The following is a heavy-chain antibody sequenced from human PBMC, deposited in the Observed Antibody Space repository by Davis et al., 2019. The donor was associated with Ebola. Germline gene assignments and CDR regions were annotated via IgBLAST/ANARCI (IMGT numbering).Heavy chain of an antibody. V-gene: IGHV3-11*01. CDR1: GFTFSDYY. CDR2: ISSSGSTI. D-gene: IGHD5-12*01. CDR3: ARARRPIVATISNYYYGMDV. Sequence: GGSLRLSCAASGFTFSDYYMSWIRQAPGKGLEWVSYISSSGSTIYYADSVKGRFTISRDNAKNSLYLQMNSLRAEDTAVYYCARARRPIVATISNYYYGMDVWGQGTTVTVSS. J-gene: IGHJ6*02.